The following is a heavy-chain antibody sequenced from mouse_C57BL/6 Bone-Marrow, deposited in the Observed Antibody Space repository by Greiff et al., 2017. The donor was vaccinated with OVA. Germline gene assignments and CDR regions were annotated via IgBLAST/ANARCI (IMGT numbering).Heavy chain of an antibody. Sequence: VQLQQPGAELVKPGASVKISCKASGYAFSSYWMNWVKQRPGQGLEWIGQIYPGDGDTNYNGKFKGKATLTADKSSSTAYMQLSSLTSEDSAVYFCAKEGEINWDGFAYWGQGTLVTVSA. CDR3: AKEGEINWDGFAY. CDR2: IYPGDGDT. D-gene: IGHD4-1*01. CDR1: GYAFSSYW. J-gene: IGHJ3*01. V-gene: IGHV1-80*01.